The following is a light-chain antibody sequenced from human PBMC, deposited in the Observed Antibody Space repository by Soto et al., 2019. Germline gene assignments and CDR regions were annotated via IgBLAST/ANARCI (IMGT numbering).Light chain of an antibody. CDR3: QHYGASPNYT. CDR1: QSVSSSS. J-gene: IGKJ2*01. V-gene: IGKV3-20*01. Sequence: EIVLTQSPGTLSLSPGQRATLSCRASQSVSSSSLAWYQQRPGQAPRLLIYGASRMATGIPDRFSGSGSGTDFTLTIRRLEPEDFAVYYCQHYGASPNYTFGQGTKLEIK. CDR2: GAS.